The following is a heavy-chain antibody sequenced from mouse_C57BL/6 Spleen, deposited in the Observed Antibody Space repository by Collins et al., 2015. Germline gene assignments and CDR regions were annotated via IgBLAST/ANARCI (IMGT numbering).Heavy chain of an antibody. Sequence: QVQLQQPGAELVKPGASVKLSCKASGYTFTSYWMQWVKQRPGQGLEWIGEIDPSDSYTNYNQKFKGKATLTVDTSSSTAYMQLSSLTSEDSAVYYCARLRRRAWYFDVWGTGTTVTVSS. D-gene: IGHD2-12*01. V-gene: IGHV1-50*01. CDR3: ARLRRRAWYFDV. CDR1: GYTFTSYW. CDR2: IDPSDSYT. J-gene: IGHJ1*03.